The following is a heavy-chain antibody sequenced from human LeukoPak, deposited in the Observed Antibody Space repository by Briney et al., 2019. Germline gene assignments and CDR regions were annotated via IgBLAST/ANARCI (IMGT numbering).Heavy chain of an antibody. D-gene: IGHD3-9*01. CDR1: GFTFSSYG. CDR2: ISYDGSNK. V-gene: IGHV3-30*18. Sequence: GGSLRLSCAASGFTFSSYGMHWVRQAPGKGLEWVAVISYDGSNKNYGDSVKGRFTISRGKSNNTLYLQMNSLRAEDTAVYYCVKDRNGYYDILTGYYTTDYWGQGTLVTVSS. J-gene: IGHJ4*02. CDR3: VKDRNGYYDILTGYYTTDY.